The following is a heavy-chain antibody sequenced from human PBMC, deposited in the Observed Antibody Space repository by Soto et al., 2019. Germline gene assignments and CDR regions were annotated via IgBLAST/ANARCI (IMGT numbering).Heavy chain of an antibody. CDR2: INPNSGGT. D-gene: IGHD3-22*01. CDR3: ARAYYDSSGLDV. CDR1: GYTFTGYY. Sequence: GASVKVSCKASGYTFTGYYMHWVRQAPGQGLEWMGWINPNSGGTNYAQKFQGWVTMTRDTSISTAYMELSRLRSDDTAVYYCARAYYDSSGLDVWGQGTTVTVSS. J-gene: IGHJ6*02. V-gene: IGHV1-2*04.